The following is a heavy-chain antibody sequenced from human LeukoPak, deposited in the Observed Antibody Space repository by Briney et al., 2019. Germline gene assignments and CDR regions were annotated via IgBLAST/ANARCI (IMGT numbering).Heavy chain of an antibody. CDR2: LFSDGNT. V-gene: IGHV3-53*01. D-gene: IGHD1-14*01. CDR1: GFTVIIND. Sequence: GGSLRLSCAASGFTVIINDMTWVRQAPGKGLEWVSVLFSDGNTKYADSVQGRFTISRDNSKNTLYLEMNSLSPDDTAVYYCARGVEPLAANTLAYWGQGTLVTVSS. CDR3: ARGVEPLAANTLAY. J-gene: IGHJ4*02.